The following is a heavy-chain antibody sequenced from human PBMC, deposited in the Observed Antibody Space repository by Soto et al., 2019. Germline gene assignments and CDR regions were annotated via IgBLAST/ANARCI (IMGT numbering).Heavy chain of an antibody. CDR1: GFSFDTYN. CDR2: ISSGRPDI. CDR3: ARDHLGIAAGDFDL. J-gene: IGHJ4*02. V-gene: IGHV3-21*01. Sequence: GSLRLSCAASGFSFDTYNMNWVRQAPGKGLEWVSSISSGRPDIFYADSVRGRFTISRDDAKKSLFLQMNSLRADDTAVYYCARDHLGIAAGDFDLWGQGPLVTVSS. D-gene: IGHD6-19*01.